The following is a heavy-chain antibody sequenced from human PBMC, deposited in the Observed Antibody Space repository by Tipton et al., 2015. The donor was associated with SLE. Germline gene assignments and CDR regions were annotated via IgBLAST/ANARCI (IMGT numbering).Heavy chain of an antibody. V-gene: IGHV4-61*02. Sequence: TLSLTCAVSGGSISESTYSWDWIRQAPGKGLEWIGRIYVSGSTNYNPSLKSRVTMSVDVSKNQFSLKLSSVTAADTAVYYCARDLRAIGDRFDPWGQGALVTVSS. D-gene: IGHD3-16*01. CDR1: GGSISESTYS. J-gene: IGHJ5*02. CDR3: ARDLRAIGDRFDP. CDR2: IYVSGST.